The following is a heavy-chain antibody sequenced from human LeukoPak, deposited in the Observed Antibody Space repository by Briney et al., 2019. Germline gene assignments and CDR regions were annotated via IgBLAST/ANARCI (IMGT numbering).Heavy chain of an antibody. CDR2: ISYDGSNK. J-gene: IGHJ4*02. CDR1: GFTFSSYA. V-gene: IGHV3-30-3*01. Sequence: VWSLTLTCAASGFTFSSYAMHWVRQAPAKELEWVAVISYDGSNKYYEDSVKGRFTISRDNSKNTLYLQMNSLRAEDTAVYYCARALGYSMSLDYWGQGTLVTVSS. D-gene: IGHD4-11*01. CDR3: ARALGYSMSLDY.